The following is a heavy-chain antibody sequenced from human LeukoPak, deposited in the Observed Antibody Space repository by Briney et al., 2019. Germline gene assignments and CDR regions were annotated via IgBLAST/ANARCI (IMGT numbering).Heavy chain of an antibody. CDR3: ARELVSLGTGYFDL. CDR1: GFTFGTYG. J-gene: IGHJ2*01. V-gene: IGHV3-23*01. D-gene: IGHD7-27*01. CDR2: ITGSSTWT. Sequence: GGSLRLSCEASGFTFGTYGMTWVRQAPGKGLEWVSGITGSSTWTYYADSVRGRFTISRDNSKNTLHLQMNNLTADDTAIYYCARELVSLGTGYFDLWGRGNLVTVSS.